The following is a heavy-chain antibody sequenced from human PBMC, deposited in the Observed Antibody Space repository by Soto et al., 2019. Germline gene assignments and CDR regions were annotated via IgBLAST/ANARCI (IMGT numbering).Heavy chain of an antibody. V-gene: IGHV4-34*01. Sequence: LQASETLSLTCAVYGGSFSGYYWSWIRQPPGKGLEWIGEINHSGSTNYNPSLKSRVTISVDTSKNQFSLKLSSVTAADTAVYYCARGRVKSVRPIYYYYGMDVWGQGTTVTVSS. CDR3: ARGRVKSVRPIYYYYGMDV. CDR2: INHSGST. J-gene: IGHJ6*02. CDR1: GGSFSGYY. D-gene: IGHD3-22*01.